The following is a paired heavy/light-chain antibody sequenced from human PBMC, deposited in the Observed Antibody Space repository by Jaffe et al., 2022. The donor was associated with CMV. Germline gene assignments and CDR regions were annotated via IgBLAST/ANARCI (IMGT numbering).Light chain of an antibody. CDR3: QLYVGSPRTT. CDR1: QSVSSTN. V-gene: IGKV3-20*01. CDR2: GAS. J-gene: IGKJ3*01. Sequence: EIVLTQSPGTLSLSPGERATLSCRASQSVSSTNLAWYQQKPGQAPRLLIYGASYRATGIPDRFSGSGSGTDFTLTISRLEPEDFAVYYCQLYVGSPRTTFGPGTKVDI.
Heavy chain of an antibody. V-gene: IGHV1-18*04. D-gene: IGHD2-21*01. J-gene: IGHJ6*03. CDR2: ISVWNGET. CDR1: GYRFTSYG. Sequence: QVELVQSGAEVKKPGASVTVSCKASGYRFTSYGLSWVRQAPGQGLEWVGWISVWNGETEYAEKYQGRVTLTADTATTSGYMELRNLKSDDTAVYYCARDEGHRLTSSGERVYYDYMDVWGKGTTVIVSS. CDR3: ARDEGHRLTSSGERVYYDYMDV.